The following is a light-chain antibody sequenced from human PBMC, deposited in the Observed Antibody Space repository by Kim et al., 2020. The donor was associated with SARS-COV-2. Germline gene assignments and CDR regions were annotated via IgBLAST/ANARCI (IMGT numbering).Light chain of an antibody. Sequence: SYELTQPPSVSVSPGQTASITCSGDKLGDKYACWYQQKPGQSPVLVIYQDNKRPSGIPARFSGSNSGNRATLTISGTQAVDEADYYCQAWDSSTVVFGGGTQLTVL. CDR1: KLGDKY. V-gene: IGLV3-1*01. CDR2: QDN. J-gene: IGLJ2*01. CDR3: QAWDSSTVV.